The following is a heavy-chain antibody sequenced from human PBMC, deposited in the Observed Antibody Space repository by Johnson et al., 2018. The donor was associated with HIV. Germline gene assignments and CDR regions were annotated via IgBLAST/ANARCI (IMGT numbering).Heavy chain of an antibody. CDR1: GFTFDDYA. D-gene: IGHD1-26*01. J-gene: IGHJ3*02. V-gene: IGHV3-9*01. CDR3: AREGSGSWLDAFDI. Sequence: LVESGGGVVQPGRSLRLSCAASGFTFDDYAMHWVRQAPGKGLEWVSGISWNSGSIGYADSVKGRFTISRDNSKNTLYLQMNSLRAEDTAVYYCAREGSGSWLDAFDIWGQGTMVTVSS. CDR2: ISWNSGSI.